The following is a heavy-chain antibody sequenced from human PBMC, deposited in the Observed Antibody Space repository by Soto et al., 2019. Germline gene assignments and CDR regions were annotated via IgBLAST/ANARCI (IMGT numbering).Heavy chain of an antibody. CDR1: GYSITSYC. J-gene: IGHJ4*02. D-gene: IGHD5-12*01. V-gene: IGHV5-51*01. Sequence: GASLEISCVGSGYSITSYCIGWMRQMPGKGLEWMGIIYPGDSDTRYSPSFQGQVTISADKSISTAYLQWSSLKASDTAMYYCASSRDGYNNDYWGQGTLVTVSS. CDR2: IYPGDSDT. CDR3: ASSRDGYNNDY.